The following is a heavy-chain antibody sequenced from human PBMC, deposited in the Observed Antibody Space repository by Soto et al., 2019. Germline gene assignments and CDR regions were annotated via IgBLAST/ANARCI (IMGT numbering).Heavy chain of an antibody. J-gene: IGHJ4*02. CDR3: AKDSAWGDYDSSGYYWLDY. V-gene: IGHV3-30*18. CDR2: ISYDGSNK. D-gene: IGHD3-22*01. Sequence: QVQLVESGGGVVHPGRSLRLSCAASGFTFSSYGMHWVRQAPGKGLEWVAVISYDGSNKYYADSVKGRFTISRDNSKNTLYLQMNSLRPEDTAVYYCAKDSAWGDYDSSGYYWLDYWGQGTLVTVSS. CDR1: GFTFSSYG.